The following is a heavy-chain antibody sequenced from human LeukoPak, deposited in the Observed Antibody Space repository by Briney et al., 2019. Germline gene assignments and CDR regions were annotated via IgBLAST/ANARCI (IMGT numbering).Heavy chain of an antibody. CDR1: GFTFSSYA. CDR3: AKGYSSSWYVRYFDY. D-gene: IGHD6-13*01. Sequence: GGSLRLSCAASGFTFSSYAMSWVRQAPGKGLEWVSAISGSGGSTYYADSVKGRSTISRDNSKNTLYLQMNSLRAEDTAVYYCAKGYSSSWYVRYFDYWGQGTLVTVSS. CDR2: ISGSGGST. V-gene: IGHV3-23*01. J-gene: IGHJ4*02.